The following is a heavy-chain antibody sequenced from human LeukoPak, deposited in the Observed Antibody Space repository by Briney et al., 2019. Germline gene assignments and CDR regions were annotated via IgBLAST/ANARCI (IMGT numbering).Heavy chain of an antibody. CDR1: GYTLTELS. CDR2: FDPEDGET. CDR3: ATDPITGPRGSHYYYGMDV. J-gene: IGHJ6*02. D-gene: IGHD1-14*01. V-gene: IGHV1-24*01. Sequence: ASVKVSCKVSGYTLTELSMHWVRQAPGKGLEWMGGFDPEDGETIYAQKFQGRVTMTEDTSTDTAYTELSSLRSEDTAVYYCATDPITGPRGSHYYYGMDVWGQGTTVTVSS.